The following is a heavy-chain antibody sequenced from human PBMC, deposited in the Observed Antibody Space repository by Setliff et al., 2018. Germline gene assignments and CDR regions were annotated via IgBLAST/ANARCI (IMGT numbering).Heavy chain of an antibody. CDR1: GYTFTSYY. D-gene: IGHD3-22*01. Sequence: ASVKVSCKASGYTFTSYYMHWARQAPGQGLEWMGIINPSGGSTSYAQKFQGRVTMTRDTSTSTVYMELSSLRSEDTAVYYCARDPNYYDSSGQLLGDAFDIWGQGTMVTVSS. CDR2: INPSGGST. J-gene: IGHJ3*02. V-gene: IGHV1-46*01. CDR3: ARDPNYYDSSGQLLGDAFDI.